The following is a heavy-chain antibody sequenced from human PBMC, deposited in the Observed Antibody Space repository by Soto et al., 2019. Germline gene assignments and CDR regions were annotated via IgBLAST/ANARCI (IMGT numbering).Heavy chain of an antibody. CDR2: ISSSGSTI. V-gene: IGHV3-48*03. CDR1: GFTFSSYE. D-gene: IGHD1-1*01. J-gene: IGHJ6*02. Sequence: GESLKISCAASGFTFSSYEMNWVRQAPGKGLEWVSYISSSGSTIYYADSVKGRFTISRDNAKNSLYLQMNSLRAEDTAVYYCARVHRDGYNYDGMDVWGQGTTVTVSS. CDR3: ARVHRDGYNYDGMDV.